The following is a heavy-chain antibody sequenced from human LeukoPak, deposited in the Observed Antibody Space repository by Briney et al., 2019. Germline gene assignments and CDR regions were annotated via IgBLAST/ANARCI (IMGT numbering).Heavy chain of an antibody. J-gene: IGHJ4*02. CDR2: INPSGGST. D-gene: IGHD4-17*01. Sequence: ASVKVSCKASGYMFISYYIHWVRQAPGQGLEWMGIINPSGGSTTYAQKFQGRVTMTRDTSTNTVYIELSSLRSEDTAVYYCSRAAVTTPRPFDNWGQGTLVTVSS. CDR1: GYMFISYY. CDR3: SRAAVTTPRPFDN. V-gene: IGHV1-46*01.